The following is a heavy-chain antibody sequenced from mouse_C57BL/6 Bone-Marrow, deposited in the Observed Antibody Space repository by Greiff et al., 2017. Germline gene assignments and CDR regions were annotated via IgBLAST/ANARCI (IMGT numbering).Heavy chain of an antibody. D-gene: IGHD1-1*01. CDR3: ARKGAKFITTVALDY. CDR2: IYPRSGNT. V-gene: IGHV1-81*01. CDR1: GYTFTSYG. Sequence: VQLQQSGAELARPGASVKLSCKASGYTFTSYGISWVKQRTGQGLEWIGEIYPRSGNTYYNEKFKGKATLTADKSSSTAYMELRSLTSEDSAVYFCARKGAKFITTVALDYWGRGTTLTVSS. J-gene: IGHJ2*01.